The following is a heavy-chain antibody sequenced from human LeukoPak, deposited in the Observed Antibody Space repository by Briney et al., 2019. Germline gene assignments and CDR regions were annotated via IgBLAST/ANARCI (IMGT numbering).Heavy chain of an antibody. CDR1: GFTFSSYS. CDR3: ARDLNSGSYYRGDY. Sequence: GGSLRLSCAASGFTFSSYSMNWVRQAPWKGLEWVSYISSSSSTIYYADSVKGRFTISRDNAKNSLYLQMNSLRAEDTAVYYCARDLNSGSYYRGDYWGRGTLVTVSS. J-gene: IGHJ4*02. D-gene: IGHD1-26*01. V-gene: IGHV3-48*01. CDR2: ISSSSSTI.